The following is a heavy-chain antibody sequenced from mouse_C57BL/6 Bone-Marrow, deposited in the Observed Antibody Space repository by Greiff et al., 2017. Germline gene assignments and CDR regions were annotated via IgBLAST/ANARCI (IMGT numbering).Heavy chain of an antibody. D-gene: IGHD1-1*01. Sequence: QVQLQQSGPELVKPGASVKLSCKASGYTFTSYDINWVKQRPGQGLEWIGWIYPRDGSTKYKEKFKGKATLNVDTSSSTAYMELHSLTSEDSAVYCCARDYGSSYWYFDVWGTGTTVTGSS. CDR1: GYTFTSYD. V-gene: IGHV1-85*01. CDR3: ARDYGSSYWYFDV. J-gene: IGHJ1*03. CDR2: IYPRDGST.